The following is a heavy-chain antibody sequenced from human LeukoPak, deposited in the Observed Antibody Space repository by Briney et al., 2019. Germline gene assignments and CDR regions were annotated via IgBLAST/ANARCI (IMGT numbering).Heavy chain of an antibody. CDR3: ARDPTYYDFWSGYYIGGYFDY. CDR2: IYHSGST. J-gene: IGHJ4*02. CDR1: GHSITRGYY. V-gene: IGHV4-38-2*02. D-gene: IGHD3-3*01. Sequence: PSETLSLTCAVSGHSITRGYYWGWIRQAPGKALEWIGSIYHSGSTYYNPSLKSRVTISVDTSKNQFSLKLSSVTAADTAVYYCARDPTYYDFWSGYYIGGYFDYWGQGTLVSVSS.